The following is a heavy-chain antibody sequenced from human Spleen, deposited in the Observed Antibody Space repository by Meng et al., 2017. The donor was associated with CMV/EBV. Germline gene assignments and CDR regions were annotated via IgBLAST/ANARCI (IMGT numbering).Heavy chain of an antibody. CDR3: ARPTSRYCSSTSCQYSSSWPFDY. V-gene: IGHV3-30-3*01. J-gene: IGHJ4*02. Sequence: LSLTCAASGFTFSSYAMHWVRQAPGKGLEWVAVISYDGSNKYYADSVKGRFTISRDNSKNTLYLQMNSLRAEDTAVYYCARPTSRYCSSTSCQYSSSWPFDYWGQGTLVTVSS. CDR2: ISYDGSNK. D-gene: IGHD2-2*01. CDR1: GFTFSSYA.